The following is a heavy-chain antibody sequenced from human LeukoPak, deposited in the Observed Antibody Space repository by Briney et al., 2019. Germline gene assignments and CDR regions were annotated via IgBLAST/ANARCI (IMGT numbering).Heavy chain of an antibody. J-gene: IGHJ4*02. CDR3: AKGTDTSGLQNFDM. D-gene: IGHD2-15*01. CDR1: GFTFSNYW. CDR2: INSDGSST. Sequence: GGSLRLSCAASGFTFSNYWMNWVRQAPGKGLVWVSRINSDGSSTSYADSVKGRFTISRDNSKKAVFLQMKNLRRGDSALYYCAKGTDTSGLQNFDMWGQGTLVTVSS. V-gene: IGHV3-74*01.